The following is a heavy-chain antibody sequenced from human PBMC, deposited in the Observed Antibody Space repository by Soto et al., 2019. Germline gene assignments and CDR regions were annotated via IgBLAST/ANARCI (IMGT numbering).Heavy chain of an antibody. CDR3: ARVDWNYACDY. V-gene: IGHV4-59*01. Sequence: PSETLSLTCTVSGGSISSYYWSWIRQPPGKGLEWIGYIYYSGSTNYNPSLKSRVTISVDTSKNQFSLKLSSVTAADTAVYYCARVDWNYACDYWGQGTLVTVSS. CDR1: GGSISSYY. D-gene: IGHD1-7*01. CDR2: IYYSGST. J-gene: IGHJ4*02.